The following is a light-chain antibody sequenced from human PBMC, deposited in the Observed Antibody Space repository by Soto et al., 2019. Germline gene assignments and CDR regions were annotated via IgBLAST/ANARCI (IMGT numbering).Light chain of an antibody. CDR2: AAS. J-gene: IGKJ4*01. Sequence: EIVLTQSPGTLSLSPGERATLSCRASQSVSSYLAWYQQKPGQAPRLLIYAASNRATGIPARFSGSGSGTDFTLTISSLEPEDFAVYYCQQRTNWPLTFGGGTKVDI. CDR1: QSVSSY. V-gene: IGKV3-11*01. CDR3: QQRTNWPLT.